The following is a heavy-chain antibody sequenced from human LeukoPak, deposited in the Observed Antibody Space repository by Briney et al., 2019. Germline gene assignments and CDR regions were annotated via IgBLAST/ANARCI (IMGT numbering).Heavy chain of an antibody. J-gene: IGHJ4*02. CDR3: ARAGWFGIFDY. D-gene: IGHD3-10*01. CDR1: GFTANSNY. V-gene: IGHV3-53*01. Sequence: GGSLRLSCAASGFTANSNYMSWVRQAPGKGLEWVTLIYSGGHTYYADSVKGRFTISRDNSKNTLYLQMNSLRADDTAVYYCARAGWFGIFDYWGQGTLVTVSS. CDR2: IYSGGHT.